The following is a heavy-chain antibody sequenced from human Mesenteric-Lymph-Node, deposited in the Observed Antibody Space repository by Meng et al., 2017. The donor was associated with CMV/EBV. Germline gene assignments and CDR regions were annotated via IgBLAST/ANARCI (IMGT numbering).Heavy chain of an antibody. D-gene: IGHD6-19*01. CDR1: GFTVSSNY. Sequence: GESLKISCVASGFTVSSNYMSWVRQAPGKGLEWVSVIYSGGSTDYADSVKGRFTISRDNSKNTLYLQMNSLRAEDTAVYYCARGWLYYFDYWGQGTLVTVSS. CDR3: ARGWLYYFDY. CDR2: IYSGGST. V-gene: IGHV3-53*01. J-gene: IGHJ4*02.